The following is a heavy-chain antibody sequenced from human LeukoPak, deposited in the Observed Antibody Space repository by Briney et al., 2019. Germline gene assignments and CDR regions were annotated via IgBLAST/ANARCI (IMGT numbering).Heavy chain of an antibody. CDR3: ARDRYPAAREFDY. D-gene: IGHD2-2*01. Sequence: GGSLRLSCAASGFTLSNYWMHWVRQAPGKGLVWVSRLDTDGSDTSYADSVKGRFTISRDNAKNTLYLQMNNLRAEDTAMYYCARDRYPAAREFDYWGQGTLVTVSS. CDR1: GFTLSNYW. CDR2: LDTDGSDT. J-gene: IGHJ4*02. V-gene: IGHV3-74*01.